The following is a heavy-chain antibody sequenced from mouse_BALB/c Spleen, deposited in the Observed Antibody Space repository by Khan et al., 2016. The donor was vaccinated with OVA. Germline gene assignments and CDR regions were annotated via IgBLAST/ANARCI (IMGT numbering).Heavy chain of an antibody. CDR1: GYSITSDYA. D-gene: IGHD2-14*01. CDR3: ARSLYYSYGYALDC. V-gene: IGHV3-2*02. CDR2: LSSTGGT. J-gene: IGHJ4*01. Sequence: EVQLQESGPGLVKPSQSLSLTCTVTGYSITSDYAWNWIRQFPGNKLEWMGYLSSTGGTSYNPSLKSRISITRDPSKNQFFLQLKSVTAEDTATYYCARSLYYSYGYALDCWGRGTLVNVSS.